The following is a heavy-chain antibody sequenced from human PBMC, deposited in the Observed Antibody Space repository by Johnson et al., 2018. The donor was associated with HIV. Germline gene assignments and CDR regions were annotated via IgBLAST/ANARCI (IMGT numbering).Heavy chain of an antibody. D-gene: IGHD1-1*01. CDR1: GFTFNPYG. Sequence: QVQLVESGGGLVQPGRSLRLSCAASGFTFNPYGIHWVRRAPGKGLEWVALISYVGSNKSYADSVNVRFTISRDDSKNTAYLQMNSLNTEDTAVYYCTRHGPGEAGKGAFDIWGQGTMVTVSS. CDR3: TRHGPGEAGKGAFDI. V-gene: IGHV3-30*19. J-gene: IGHJ3*02. CDR2: ISYVGSNK.